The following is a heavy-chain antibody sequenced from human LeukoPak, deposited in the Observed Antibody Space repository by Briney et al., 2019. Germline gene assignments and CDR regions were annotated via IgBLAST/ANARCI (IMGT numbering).Heavy chain of an antibody. J-gene: IGHJ3*01. Sequence: GGSLRLSCAASGFTFSSYAMSWVRQAPGKGLEWVSAISGSGGSTYYADSVKGRFTISRDNSKNTLYLQMNSLRAEATAVYYCAKDETTDYYDSSGPGGYWGQGTMVTVSS. V-gene: IGHV3-23*01. D-gene: IGHD3-22*01. CDR1: GFTFSSYA. CDR2: ISGSGGST. CDR3: AKDETTDYYDSSGPGGY.